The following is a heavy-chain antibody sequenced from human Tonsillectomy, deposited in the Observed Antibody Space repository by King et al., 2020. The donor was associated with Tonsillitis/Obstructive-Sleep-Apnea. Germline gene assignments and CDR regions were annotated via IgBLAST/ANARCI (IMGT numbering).Heavy chain of an antibody. Sequence: QLQESGPGLVKSSETLSLTCTVSGGSISSYYWTWIRQPPGKGLEWIGYIYYSGSTNYNPSLQSRVTISLDTSKNQLSLKLSSVTAADTAVYYCARDMVLEAGGDAFDIWGQGTMVTVSS. CDR3: ARDMVLEAGGDAFDI. J-gene: IGHJ3*02. V-gene: IGHV4-59*01. CDR2: IYYSGST. D-gene: IGHD2-8*01. CDR1: GGSISSYY.